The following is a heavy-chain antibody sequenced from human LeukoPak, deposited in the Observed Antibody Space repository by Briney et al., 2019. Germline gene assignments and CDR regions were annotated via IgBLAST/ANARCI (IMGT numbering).Heavy chain of an antibody. CDR1: GGSISSYY. CDR2: IYISGIT. D-gene: IGHD4-17*01. CDR3: ARENNEIYGDDGNYMDV. Sequence: SETLSLTCTVSGGSISSYYGKWLRQPAGKGVEGVGRIYISGITSYNPSLKSRLIMSVDTSKTQFSLKLHSVTAADTAVYYCARENNEIYGDDGNYMDVWGKGTTVTVSS. V-gene: IGHV4-4*07. J-gene: IGHJ6*03.